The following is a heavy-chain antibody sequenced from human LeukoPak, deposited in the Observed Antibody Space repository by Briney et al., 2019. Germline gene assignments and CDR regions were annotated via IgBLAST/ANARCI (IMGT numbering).Heavy chain of an antibody. D-gene: IGHD1-1*01. V-gene: IGHV3-74*01. Sequence: GGSLRLSCAASGLTFSSYWMHWVRQAPGKGLVLVSRINSDGSSTSYADSVKGRFTISRDNAKNTLYLQMNSLRAEDTAVYYCARDHDREAFDIWGQGTMVTVSS. CDR3: ARDHDREAFDI. CDR1: GLTFSSYW. J-gene: IGHJ3*02. CDR2: INSDGSST.